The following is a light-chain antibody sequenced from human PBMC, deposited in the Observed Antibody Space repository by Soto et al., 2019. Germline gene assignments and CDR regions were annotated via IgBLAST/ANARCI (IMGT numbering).Light chain of an antibody. CDR1: NSDVGRYNS. CDR3: FSYTANDNWV. CDR2: AVR. J-gene: IGLJ3*02. Sequence: QSVLTQPHSVSGSPGQSVTISCTGTNSDVGRYNSVSWYQQLPGKAPKLIISAVRQRPSGVPDRFSGSKSGNTASLTISVLQADDEADYFCFSYTANDNWVFGGGTKVTVL. V-gene: IGLV2-11*01.